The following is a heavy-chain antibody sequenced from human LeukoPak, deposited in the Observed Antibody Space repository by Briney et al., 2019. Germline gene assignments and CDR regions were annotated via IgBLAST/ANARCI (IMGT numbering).Heavy chain of an antibody. CDR2: IYSDGST. V-gene: IGHV3-66*01. CDR3: ARDRFSGMDV. Sequence: GGSLRLSCAASGFTFSSYWMHWVRQAPRKGLEWVSIIYSDGSTYYSDSVKGRFTTFIDNSKNTLYLQMNSLGAEDTAVYYCARDRFSGMDVWGQGTTVTVSS. J-gene: IGHJ6*02. D-gene: IGHD3-3*01. CDR1: GFTFSSYW.